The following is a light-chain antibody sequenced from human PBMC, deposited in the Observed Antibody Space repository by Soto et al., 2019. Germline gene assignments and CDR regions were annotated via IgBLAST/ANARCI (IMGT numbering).Light chain of an antibody. CDR2: EVS. Sequence: QSVLTQPPSASGSPGQSVTISCTGTSSDVGGYNYVSWYQQHPGKVPKLMIYEVSKRPSGVPDRFSGSKSGNTVSLTVSGLQAEDEADYFCSSYAGSNTDSVFGTGTKVTVL. CDR3: SSYAGSNTDSV. J-gene: IGLJ1*01. V-gene: IGLV2-8*01. CDR1: SSDVGGYNY.